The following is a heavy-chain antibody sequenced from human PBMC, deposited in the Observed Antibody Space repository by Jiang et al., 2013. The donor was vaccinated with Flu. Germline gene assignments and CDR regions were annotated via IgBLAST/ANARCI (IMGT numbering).Heavy chain of an antibody. D-gene: IGHD1-26*01. V-gene: IGHV5-51*03. CDR1: GYSFTSYW. J-gene: IGHJ6*02. CDR2: IYPGDSDA. CDR3: ARRGGTYPYFNGMDV. Sequence: KKPGESLKISCKGSGYSFTSYWIGWVRQMPGKGLEWMGIIYPGDSDARYSPSFQGQVTISADKSISTAYLQWSSLKASDTAMYYCARRGGTYPYFNGMDVWGQGTTVTVSS.